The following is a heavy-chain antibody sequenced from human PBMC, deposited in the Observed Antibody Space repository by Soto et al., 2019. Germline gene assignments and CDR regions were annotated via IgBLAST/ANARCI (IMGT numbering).Heavy chain of an antibody. D-gene: IGHD5-18*01. CDR1: GYTFTSYA. CDR2: INAGNGNT. V-gene: IGHV1-3*01. CDR3: ARAPGYSYGYN. J-gene: IGHJ4*02. Sequence: QVQLVQSGAEVKKPGASVKVSCKASGYTFTSYAMQWVRQAPGQRLEWMGWINAGNGNTKYSQKFQGRVTITRDTSASTAYMELRSLRSAYTAVYYCARAPGYSYGYNWGQGTLVTVSS.